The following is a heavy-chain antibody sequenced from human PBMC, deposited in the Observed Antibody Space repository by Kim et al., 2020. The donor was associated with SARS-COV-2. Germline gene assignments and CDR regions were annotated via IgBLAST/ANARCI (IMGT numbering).Heavy chain of an antibody. J-gene: IGHJ4*02. CDR3: AREGCTNGVCAHYFDY. V-gene: IGHV1-69*13. D-gene: IGHD2-8*01. CDR1: GGTFSSYA. Sequence: SVKVSCKASGGTFSSYAISWVRQAPAQGLEWMGGIIPIFGTANYAQKFQGRVTITADESTSTAYMELSSLRSEDTAVYYCAREGCTNGVCAHYFDYWGQGTLVTVSS. CDR2: IIPIFGTA.